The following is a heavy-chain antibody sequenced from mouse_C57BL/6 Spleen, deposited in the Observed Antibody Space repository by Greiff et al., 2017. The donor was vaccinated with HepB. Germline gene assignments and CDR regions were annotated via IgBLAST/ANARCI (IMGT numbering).Heavy chain of an antibody. CDR1: GYTFTSYW. J-gene: IGHJ1*03. CDR3: ARWPFYYGSSYWYFDV. Sequence: VQLQQPGAELVKPGASVKMSCKASGYTFTSYWITWVKQRPGQGLEWIGDIYPGSGSTNYNEKFKSKATLTVDTSSSTAYMQLSSLTSEDSAVYYCARWPFYYGSSYWYFDVWGTGTTVTVSS. CDR2: IYPGSGST. V-gene: IGHV1-55*01. D-gene: IGHD1-1*01.